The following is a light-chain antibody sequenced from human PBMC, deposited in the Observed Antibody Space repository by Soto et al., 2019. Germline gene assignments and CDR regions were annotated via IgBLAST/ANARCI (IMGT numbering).Light chain of an antibody. CDR1: QSIARN. V-gene: IGKV3-15*01. CDR3: HQYNNWPTWT. CDR2: DAS. Sequence: EIVMTQSPATLSVSPGERTTLSCRAGQSIARNLAWYQQKPGQAPRLLIYDASTRATGIPARFSGSGSGTEFTLTISSLQSEDFAVYFCHQYNNWPTWTFGQGTNVEIK. J-gene: IGKJ1*01.